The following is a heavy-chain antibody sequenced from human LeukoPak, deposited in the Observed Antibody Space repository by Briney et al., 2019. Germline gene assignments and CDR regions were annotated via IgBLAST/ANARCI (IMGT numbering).Heavy chain of an antibody. V-gene: IGHV3-64D*06. CDR3: VKSHRYAFDY. Sequence: GGSLRLSCAASGNYWMHWVRQAPGKGLEYVSAISSNGGSTYYADSVKGRFTISRDNSKNTLYLQMSSLRAEDTAVYYCVKSHRYAFDYWGQGTLVTVSS. CDR1: GNYW. J-gene: IGHJ4*02. D-gene: IGHD3-9*01. CDR2: ISSNGGST.